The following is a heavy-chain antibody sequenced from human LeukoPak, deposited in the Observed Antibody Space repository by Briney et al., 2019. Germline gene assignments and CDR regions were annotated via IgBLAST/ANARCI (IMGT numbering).Heavy chain of an antibody. V-gene: IGHV4-59*01. D-gene: IGHD1-14*01. CDR2: IYYSGST. Sequence: SETLSLTCAAYGGSFSGYYWSWIRQPPGKGLEGIGYIYYSGSTNYNPSLKSRVTISVDTSKNQFSLKLSSVTAADTAVYYCARVGLPGDAFDIWGQGTMVTVSS. CDR3: ARVGLPGDAFDI. J-gene: IGHJ3*02. CDR1: GGSFSGYY.